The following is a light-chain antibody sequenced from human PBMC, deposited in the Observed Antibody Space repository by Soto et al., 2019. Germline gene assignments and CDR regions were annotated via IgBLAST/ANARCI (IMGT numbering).Light chain of an antibody. CDR1: SSDVGGYNY. CDR3: CSYTSSSTPWV. Sequence: QXVLTQPASVSGSPLQSITISCTGTSSDVGGYNYVSWYQQHPGKAPKLMIYDVSDRPSGVSNRFSASKSGNTASLTISGLQAEDEADYYCCSYTSSSTPWVFGTGTKVTVL. V-gene: IGLV2-14*03. J-gene: IGLJ1*01. CDR2: DVS.